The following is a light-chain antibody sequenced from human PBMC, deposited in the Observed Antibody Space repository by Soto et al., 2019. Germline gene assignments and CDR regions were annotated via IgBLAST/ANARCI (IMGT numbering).Light chain of an antibody. Sequence: EIVMTQSPATLSVSPGERATLSCRASQSVSSNLAWYQQKPGQAPRLLIYGASTRATGIPARFNGSGSGTEFTLTISSLQSEDFAVYYCQQYNNWPAWTFGQGTKVEIK. CDR2: GAS. J-gene: IGKJ1*01. CDR1: QSVSSN. CDR3: QQYNNWPAWT. V-gene: IGKV3-15*01.